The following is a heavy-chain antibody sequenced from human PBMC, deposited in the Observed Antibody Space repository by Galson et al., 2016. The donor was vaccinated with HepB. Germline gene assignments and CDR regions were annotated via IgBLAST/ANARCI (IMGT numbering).Heavy chain of an antibody. CDR1: GDSISSGGSH. CDR2: IYYSGST. D-gene: IGHD3-3*01. V-gene: IGHV4-31*03. J-gene: IGHJ4*02. CDR3: ARVGHLDFWSGYYVPPFDY. Sequence: SLTCIVSGDSISSGGSHWIWIRQHPGKGLEWIGFIYYSGSTYYNPSLKSRVTISVDTSKNQFSLKLSSVTVADTAVYYCARVGHLDFWSGYYVPPFDYWGQGTLVTVSS.